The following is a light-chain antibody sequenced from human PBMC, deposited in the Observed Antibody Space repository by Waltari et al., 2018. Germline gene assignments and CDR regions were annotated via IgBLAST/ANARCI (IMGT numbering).Light chain of an antibody. J-gene: IGLJ1*01. CDR2: GNN. CDR1: SSNIGSTY. Sequence: QSVLTQPPSASGTPGQRVTISCSGSSSNIGSTYVSWYQQLPGTAPKLLSYGNNQRPSGVPDRFSGSKSGTSASLAISGLRSEDEADYYCAAWDDSLSALYVFGTGTKVTVL. V-gene: IGLV1-47*01. CDR3: AAWDDSLSALYV.